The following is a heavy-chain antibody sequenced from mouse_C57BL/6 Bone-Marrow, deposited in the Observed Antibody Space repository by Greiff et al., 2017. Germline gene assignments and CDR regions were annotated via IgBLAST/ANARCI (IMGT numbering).Heavy chain of an antibody. CDR1: GYSITSGYD. D-gene: IGHD2-5*01. Sequence: EVKLMESGPGMVKPSQSLSLTCTVTGYSITSGYDWHWIRHFPGNKLEWMGYISYSGSTNYTPSLKSRISITHDTFKNHFFLKLNSVTTEDTATYYYARGYYSNYGFAYWGQGTLVTVSA. J-gene: IGHJ3*01. CDR2: ISYSGST. CDR3: ARGYYSNYGFAY. V-gene: IGHV3-1*01.